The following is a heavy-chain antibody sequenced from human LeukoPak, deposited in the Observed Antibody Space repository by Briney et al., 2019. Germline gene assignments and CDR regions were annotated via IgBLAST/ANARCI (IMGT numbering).Heavy chain of an antibody. D-gene: IGHD6-6*01. CDR1: GGSFSGYY. V-gene: IGHV4-34*01. Sequence: SETLSLTCAVYGGSFSGYYWSWIRQPPGKGLEWIGEINHSGSTNYNPSLKSRVTISVDTSKNQFSLKLSSVTAADTTVYYCATPHSSSIAARRNAFDIWGQGTMVTVSS. CDR2: INHSGST. CDR3: ATPHSSSIAARRNAFDI. J-gene: IGHJ3*02.